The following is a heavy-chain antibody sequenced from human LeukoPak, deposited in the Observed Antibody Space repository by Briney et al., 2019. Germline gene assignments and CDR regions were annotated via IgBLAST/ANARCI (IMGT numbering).Heavy chain of an antibody. V-gene: IGHV1-46*01. CDR1: GYTFTSXY. CDR3: ASVLIPTASGAFDY. D-gene: IGHD2-15*01. J-gene: IGHJ4*02. CDR2: IXPXGXST. Sequence: ASVKVSCKASGYTFTSXYMHWVRQAPGQGXXXXXXIXPXGXSTXXXXXXXXXXXXXXXXSTSTVYMELSSLRSEDTAVYYCASVLIPTASGAFDYWGQGTLVTVSS.